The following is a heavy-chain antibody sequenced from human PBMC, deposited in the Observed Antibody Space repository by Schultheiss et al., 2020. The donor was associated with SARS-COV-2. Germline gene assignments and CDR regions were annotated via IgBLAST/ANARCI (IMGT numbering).Heavy chain of an antibody. CDR1: GGSFTGYY. CDR2: INHSGST. J-gene: IGHJ3*02. V-gene: IGHV4-34*01. D-gene: IGHD3-22*01. CDR3: ARDYYDSGYAFDI. Sequence: SQTLSLTCAVNGGSFTGYYWSWIRQPPGKGLEWIGEINHSGSTNYNPSLKSRVTISVDTSKNQFSLKLSSVTAADTAVYYCARDYYDSGYAFDIWGQGTMVTVSS.